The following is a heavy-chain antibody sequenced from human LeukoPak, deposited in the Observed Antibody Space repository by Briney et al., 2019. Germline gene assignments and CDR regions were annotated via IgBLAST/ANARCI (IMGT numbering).Heavy chain of an antibody. V-gene: IGHV4-39*01. J-gene: IGHJ5*02. D-gene: IGHD2-2*01. Sequence: WVRQAPGKGLEWIGSVFYSGRTYYNPSLKSRVTIFVDPSKNQFSLNLRSVTAADTAVYYCARHERCSSINCIYNWFDPWGQGTLVIVSS. CDR3: ARHERCSSINCIYNWFDP. CDR2: VFYSGRT.